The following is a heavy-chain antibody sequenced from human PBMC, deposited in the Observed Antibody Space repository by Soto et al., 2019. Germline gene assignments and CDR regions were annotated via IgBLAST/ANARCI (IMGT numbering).Heavy chain of an antibody. V-gene: IGHV3-33*01. D-gene: IGHD1-20*01. CDR1: GFDFKTYG. J-gene: IGHJ4*02. CDR3: VRTACVINNCSYRGVR. Sequence: QGQLVESGGGVVQPGRSLRLSCVASGFDFKTYGMHWVRQAPGKGLEWVAVIGFDGTNIHYSDSVRGRFSISRDNSENTVSLQMNSLRVEDTAFYYCVRTACVINNCSYRGVRWGQGNLVTV. CDR2: IGFDGTNI.